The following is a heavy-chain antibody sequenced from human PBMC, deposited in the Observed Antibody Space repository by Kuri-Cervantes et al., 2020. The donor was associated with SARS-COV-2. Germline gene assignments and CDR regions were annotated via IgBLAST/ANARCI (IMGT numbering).Heavy chain of an antibody. Sequence: ESLKISCTVSDGSIGNYYWSWIRRPPGKGLEWIGYIYHSGSTNYNPSLNSRVTISIDTSKNQFALRLSTVTAADTAVYYCARGGTYYYDRSGFDWFDPWGQGTLVTVSS. J-gene: IGHJ5*02. CDR1: DGSIGNYY. V-gene: IGHV4-59*01. CDR3: ARGGTYYYDRSGFDWFDP. CDR2: IYHSGST. D-gene: IGHD3-22*01.